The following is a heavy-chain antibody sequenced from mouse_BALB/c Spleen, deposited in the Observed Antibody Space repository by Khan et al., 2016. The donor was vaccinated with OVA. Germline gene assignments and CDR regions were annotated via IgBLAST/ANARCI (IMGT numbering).Heavy chain of an antibody. V-gene: IGHV1S135*01. CDR1: GYSFTSYY. CDR3: TRHGYVAWFTY. D-gene: IGHD2-2*01. Sequence: LQQSGPELMKPGASVKISCKASGYSFTSYYIHWVIQSHGKSLEWIGYIDPFSGGTTYNQKFKGKATLTVDKSSNTAYIHLINLTSEDSAVYYCTRHGYVAWFTYWGQGTLVTVSA. J-gene: IGHJ3*01. CDR2: IDPFSGGT.